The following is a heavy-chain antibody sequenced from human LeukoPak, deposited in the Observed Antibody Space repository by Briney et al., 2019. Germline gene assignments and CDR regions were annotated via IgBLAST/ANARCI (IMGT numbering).Heavy chain of an antibody. CDR2: INPNSGGT. V-gene: IGHV1-2*06. Sequence: ASVKVSCKASGYTFTGYYMHWVRQAPGQGLEWMGRINPNSGGTNYAQKFQGRVTMTRDTSISTAYMGLSRLRSDDTAVYYCAREPMYYDILTGSFDYWGQGTLVTVSS. CDR1: GYTFTGYY. CDR3: AREPMYYDILTGSFDY. J-gene: IGHJ4*02. D-gene: IGHD3-9*01.